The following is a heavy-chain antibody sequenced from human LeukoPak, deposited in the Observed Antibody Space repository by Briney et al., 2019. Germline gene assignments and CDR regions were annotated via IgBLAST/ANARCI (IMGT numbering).Heavy chain of an antibody. CDR3: AREDTGVAFDI. CDR1: RFTFSSYE. D-gene: IGHD2-8*01. Sequence: GGSLRLFCAASRFTFSSYEMNWVRQAPGKGLEWVSYISGSGIKHYADSVKGRFTISRDNAKNSLYLQMNSLRVEDTAVYYCAREDTGVAFDIWGQGTTVTV. J-gene: IGHJ3*02. V-gene: IGHV3-48*03. CDR2: ISGSGIK.